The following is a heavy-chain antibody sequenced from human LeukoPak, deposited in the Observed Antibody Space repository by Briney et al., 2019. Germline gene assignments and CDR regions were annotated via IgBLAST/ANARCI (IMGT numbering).Heavy chain of an antibody. J-gene: IGHJ4*02. CDR1: RASISDNY. CDR3: TIGGASGSLAH. D-gene: IGHD6-13*01. Sequence: TPSETLSLTCTVSRASISDNYWSWSRQPAGKALEWIGGTYTSGDTNYNPSLKSRASASVDTSKNQFYLSLRYVTAADTAVYYCTIGGASGSLAHWGPGTLVTVSS. V-gene: IGHV4-4*07. CDR2: TYTSGDT.